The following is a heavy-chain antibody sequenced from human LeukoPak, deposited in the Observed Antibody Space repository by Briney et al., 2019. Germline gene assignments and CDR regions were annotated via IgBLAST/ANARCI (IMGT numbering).Heavy chain of an antibody. Sequence: GGSLRLSCAASGFTFSSYWMSWVRQAPGKGLEWVANIKEDGRQKYYVDSVKGRFTISRDNSKNTLYLQMNSLRAEDTAVYYCARSFDNYYYYHMDVWGKGTTVTVSS. V-gene: IGHV3-7*03. D-gene: IGHD3-16*01. CDR2: IKEDGRQK. CDR1: GFTFSSYW. CDR3: ARSFDNYYYYHMDV. J-gene: IGHJ6*04.